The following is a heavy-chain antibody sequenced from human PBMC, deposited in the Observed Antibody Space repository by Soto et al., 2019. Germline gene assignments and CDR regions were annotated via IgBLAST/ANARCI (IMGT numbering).Heavy chain of an antibody. D-gene: IGHD3-10*01. J-gene: IGHJ6*02. Sequence: ASVKVSCKASGYTFTSYGISWVRQAPGQGLEWMGWISAYSGNTNYAQKLQGRVTMTTDKSTDTAYMDLRSLTSDDTAIYYCARAGAAPYYYYGLDVWGQGTTVTVSS. CDR1: GYTFTSYG. CDR3: ARAGAAPYYYYGLDV. CDR2: ISAYSGNT. V-gene: IGHV1-18*01.